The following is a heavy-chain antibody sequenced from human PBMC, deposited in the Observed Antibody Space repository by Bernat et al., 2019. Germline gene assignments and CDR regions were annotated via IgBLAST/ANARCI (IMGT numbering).Heavy chain of an antibody. CDR3: ASWPYYYGSGSDKKDWFDP. CDR1: GFTFSSYS. CDR2: ISSSSSYI. J-gene: IGHJ5*02. V-gene: IGHV3-21*01. D-gene: IGHD3-10*01. Sequence: EVQLVESGGGLVKPGGSLRLSCAASGFTFSSYSMNWVRQAPGKGLEWVSSISSSSSYIYYADSVKGRFTISRDNAKNSLYLQMNSLRAEDTAVYYRASWPYYYGSGSDKKDWFDPWGQGTLVTVSS.